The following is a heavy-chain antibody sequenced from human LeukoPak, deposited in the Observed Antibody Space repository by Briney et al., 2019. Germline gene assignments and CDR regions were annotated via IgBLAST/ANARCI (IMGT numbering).Heavy chain of an antibody. Sequence: PSETLSPTCAVYGGSFSGYYWSWIRQPPGKGLEWIGEINHSGSTNYNPSLKSRVTISVDTSKNQFSLKLSSVTAADTAVYYCARSGLYSSSWYRYAFDIWGQGTMVTVSS. D-gene: IGHD6-13*01. J-gene: IGHJ3*02. CDR1: GGSFSGYY. CDR3: ARSGLYSSSWYRYAFDI. CDR2: INHSGST. V-gene: IGHV4-34*01.